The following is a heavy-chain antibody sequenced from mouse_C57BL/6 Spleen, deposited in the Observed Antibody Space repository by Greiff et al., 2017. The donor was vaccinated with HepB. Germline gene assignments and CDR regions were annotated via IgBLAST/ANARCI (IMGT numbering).Heavy chain of an antibody. CDR2: IYPRSGNT. CDR1: GYTFTSYG. V-gene: IGHV1-81*01. Sequence: QVQLQQSGAELARPGASVKLSCKASGYTFTSYGISWVKQRTGQGLEWIGEIYPRSGNTYYNEKFKGKATLTADKSSSTAYMELRSLTSEDSAVYFCARAGAQARGFAYWGQGTLVTVSA. CDR3: ARAGAQARGFAY. J-gene: IGHJ3*01. D-gene: IGHD3-2*02.